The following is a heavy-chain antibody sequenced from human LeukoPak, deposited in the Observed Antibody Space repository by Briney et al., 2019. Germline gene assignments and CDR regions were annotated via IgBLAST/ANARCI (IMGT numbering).Heavy chain of an antibody. J-gene: IGHJ4*02. CDR2: IFYSGST. V-gene: IGHV4-59*12. CDR3: AREIIAAAGPLDY. CDR1: GDSISPYY. D-gene: IGHD6-13*01. Sequence: SETLSLTCTVSGDSISPYYWSWIRQPPGKGLEWIGFIFYSGSTNYNPSLKSRVTISVDTSKNQFSLKLSSVTAADTAVYYCAREIIAAAGPLDYWGQGTLVTVSS.